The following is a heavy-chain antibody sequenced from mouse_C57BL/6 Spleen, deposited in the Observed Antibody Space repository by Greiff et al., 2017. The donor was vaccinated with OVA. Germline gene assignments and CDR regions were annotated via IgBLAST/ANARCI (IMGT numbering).Heavy chain of an antibody. Sequence: DVKLVESGGGLVQPGGSLSLSCAASGFTFTDYYMSWVRQPPGKALEWLGFIRNKANGYTTEYSASVKGRFTISRDNSQSILYLQMNALRAEDSATYYCARSIYYASTRKWYFDVWGTGTTVTVSS. CDR2: IRNKANGYTT. CDR3: ARSIYYASTRKWYFDV. V-gene: IGHV7-3*01. J-gene: IGHJ1*03. CDR1: GFTFTDYY. D-gene: IGHD2-1*01.